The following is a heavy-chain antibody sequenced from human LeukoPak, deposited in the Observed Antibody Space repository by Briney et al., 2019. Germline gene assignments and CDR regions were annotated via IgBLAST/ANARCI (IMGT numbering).Heavy chain of an antibody. J-gene: IGHJ2*01. V-gene: IGHV4-34*01. D-gene: IGHD5-24*01. Sequence: PSETLSLTCAVYGGSFSGYYWSWIRQPPGKGLEWIGEINHSGSTNYNPSLKSRVTISVDTSKNQFSLKLSSVTAADTAVYYCARGGRAKRWLSDWYFDLWGRGTLVTVSS. CDR3: ARGGRAKRWLSDWYFDL. CDR2: INHSGST. CDR1: GGSFSGYY.